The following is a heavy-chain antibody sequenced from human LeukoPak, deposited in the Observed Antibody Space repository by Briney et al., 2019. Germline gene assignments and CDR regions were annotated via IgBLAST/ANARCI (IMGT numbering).Heavy chain of an antibody. V-gene: IGHV1-3*01. CDR1: GYTFISYA. CDR3: AREDTMVRGVPLGYFDY. J-gene: IGHJ4*02. Sequence: ASVKVSCKASGYTFISYAMHWVRQAPGQRLEWMGWINAGNGNTKYSQKFQGRVTITRDTSASTAYMELSSLRSEDTAVYYCAREDTMVRGVPLGYFDYWGQGTLVTVSS. CDR2: INAGNGNT. D-gene: IGHD3-10*01.